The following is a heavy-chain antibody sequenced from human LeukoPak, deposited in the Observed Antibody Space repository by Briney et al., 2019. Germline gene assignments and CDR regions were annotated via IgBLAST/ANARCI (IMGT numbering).Heavy chain of an antibody. Sequence: SLRLSCAASGFIFSTYDMHWVRQAPGKGLEWVAVISYDRSNKYYADSVKGRFTISRDNAKNSLYLQMNSLRAEDTAVYYCAELGITMIGGVWGKGTTVTISS. CDR1: GFIFSTYD. CDR3: AELGITMIGGV. CDR2: ISYDRSNK. J-gene: IGHJ6*04. V-gene: IGHV3-30*18. D-gene: IGHD3-10*02.